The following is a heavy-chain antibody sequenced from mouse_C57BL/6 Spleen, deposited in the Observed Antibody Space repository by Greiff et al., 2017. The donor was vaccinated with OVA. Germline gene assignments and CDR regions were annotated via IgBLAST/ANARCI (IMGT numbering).Heavy chain of an antibody. V-gene: IGHV1-64*01. D-gene: IGHD2-5*01. CDR2: IHPNSGST. CDR3: ARHSVYRNYEDYYAMDY. Sequence: QVQLQQPGAELVKPGASVKLSCKASGYTFTSYWMHWVKQRPGQGLEWIGMIHPNSGSTNYNEKFKSKATLTVDKSSSTPYMQLSSLTSEDSAVYYCARHSVYRNYEDYYAMDYWGQGTSVTVSS. CDR1: GYTFTSYW. J-gene: IGHJ4*01.